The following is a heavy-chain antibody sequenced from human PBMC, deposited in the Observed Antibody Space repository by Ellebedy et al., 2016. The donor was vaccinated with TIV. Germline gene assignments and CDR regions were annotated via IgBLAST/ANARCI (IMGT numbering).Heavy chain of an antibody. D-gene: IGHD4-23*01. CDR3: AVLATVVNPHFDH. CDR2: ISGYNGNT. Sequence: ASVKVSCKASGYTFTNYWMHWVRQAPGQGLEWMGWISGYNGNTKYVQRFQDRLTMTTDTSTSTAYMELTSLRSDDTAVYYCAVLATVVNPHFDHWGQGSLVTVSS. J-gene: IGHJ4*02. V-gene: IGHV1-18*01. CDR1: GYTFTNYW.